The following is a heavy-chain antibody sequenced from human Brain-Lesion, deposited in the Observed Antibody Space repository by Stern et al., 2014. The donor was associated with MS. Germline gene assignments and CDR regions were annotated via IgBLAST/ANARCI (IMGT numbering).Heavy chain of an antibody. CDR2: IKSRTDGGTA. J-gene: IGHJ4*02. CDR3: VAGAQLWL. CDR1: GFTFSQAW. D-gene: IGHD1-1*01. Sequence: EVQLVQSGGGLVKSGGSLRLSCAASGFTFSQAWMGWVRLVPGKGLEWVGHIKSRTDGGTANYAASVKDRFTVSRDNSANMLYLQMNSLTIEDTAVYYCVAGAQLWLWGQGTLVTVSS. V-gene: IGHV3-15*01.